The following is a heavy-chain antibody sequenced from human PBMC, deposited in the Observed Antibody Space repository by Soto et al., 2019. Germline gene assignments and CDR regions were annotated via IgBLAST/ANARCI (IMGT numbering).Heavy chain of an antibody. CDR2: IIPIFGTA. CDR3: ARDKLAVARGYYYYGMDV. J-gene: IGHJ6*02. V-gene: IGHV1-69*13. Sequence: SVKVSCRASGGTFSSYAISWVRQAPGQGLEWMGGIIPIFGTANYAQKFQGRVTITADESTSTAYMELSSLRSEDTAVYYCARDKLAVARGYYYYGMDVWGQGTTVTVSS. D-gene: IGHD6-19*01. CDR1: GGTFSSYA.